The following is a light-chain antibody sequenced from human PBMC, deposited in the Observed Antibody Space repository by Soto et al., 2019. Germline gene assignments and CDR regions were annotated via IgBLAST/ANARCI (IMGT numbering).Light chain of an antibody. V-gene: IGKV1-16*02. Sequence: TQSPGTLSLSPGERATLSCRASQSVSSSYLAWFQQKPGKAPKSLIYAASSLQSGVPSKFSGSGSGTDFTLTISSLQPEDFATYYCQQYNSYPATFGGGTKVEIK. CDR2: AAS. J-gene: IGKJ4*01. CDR3: QQYNSYPAT. CDR1: QSVSSSY.